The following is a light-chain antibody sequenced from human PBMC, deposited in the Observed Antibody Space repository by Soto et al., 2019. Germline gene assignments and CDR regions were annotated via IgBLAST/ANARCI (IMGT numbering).Light chain of an antibody. Sequence: QSALTQPASVSGSPGQSITISCTGTSSDVGGYNYVSWYQQHPGKAPKLMIYEVSNRPSGVSNRFSGSKSGNTASLTISGLQPEEEDDYYCSSFTTSSTVVFGGGTKLTVL. CDR3: SSFTTSSTVV. CDR1: SSDVGGYNY. V-gene: IGLV2-14*01. J-gene: IGLJ2*01. CDR2: EVS.